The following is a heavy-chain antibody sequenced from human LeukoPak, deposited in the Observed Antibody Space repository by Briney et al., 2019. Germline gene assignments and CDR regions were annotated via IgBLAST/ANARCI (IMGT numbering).Heavy chain of an antibody. D-gene: IGHD6-13*01. J-gene: IGHJ4*02. V-gene: IGHV1-18*01. CDR2: ISAYNGNT. CDR3: ARLPSAAGTLDY. CDR1: GYTFTSYG. Sequence: ASVKVSCKASGYTFTSYGISWVQQAPGQGLEWMGWISAYNGNTNYAQKLQGRVTMTTDTSTSTAYMELRSLRSDDTAVYYCARLPSAAGTLDYWGQGTLVTVSS.